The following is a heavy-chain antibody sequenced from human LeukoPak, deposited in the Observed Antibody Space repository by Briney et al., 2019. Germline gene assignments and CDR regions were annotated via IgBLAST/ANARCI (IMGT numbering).Heavy chain of an antibody. D-gene: IGHD6-19*01. V-gene: IGHV3-23*01. CDR2: ISGSGGST. J-gene: IGHJ4*02. CDR3: AKLPAVAGTVYYFDY. Sequence: GGSLRLSCAASGFTFSSYAMSWVRQAPGKGLEWVSAISGSGGSTYYADSVKGRFTISRDNSKNTLYLQMSSLRAEDTAVYYCAKLPAVAGTVYYFDYWGQGTLVTVSS. CDR1: GFTFSSYA.